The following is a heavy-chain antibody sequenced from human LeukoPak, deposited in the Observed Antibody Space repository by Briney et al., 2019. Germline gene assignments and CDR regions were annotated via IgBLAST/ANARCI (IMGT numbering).Heavy chain of an antibody. V-gene: IGHV3-21*01. D-gene: IGHD4-11*01. J-gene: IGHJ6*02. CDR3: ATLQSRNYGMDG. CDR1: GFTFSSYS. CDR2: ISSSSSYI. Sequence: PGGSLRLSCAASGFTFSSYSMNWVRQAPGKGLEWVSSISSSSSYIYYADSVKGRFTISRDNAKNSLYLQMNSLRAEDTAVYYCATLQSRNYGMDGWGQGTTVNVSS.